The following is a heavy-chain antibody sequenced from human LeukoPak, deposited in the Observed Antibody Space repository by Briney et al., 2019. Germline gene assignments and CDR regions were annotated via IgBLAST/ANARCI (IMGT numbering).Heavy chain of an antibody. Sequence: SETLSLTCTVSGGSISSYYWSWIRQPPGKGLEWIGYIYYSGSTNYNPSLKSRVTISLDTSKNQFSLKLSSVTAADTAVYYCARGSRRWLQLGYFDYWGQGTLVTVSS. D-gene: IGHD5-24*01. V-gene: IGHV4-59*12. CDR3: ARGSRRWLQLGYFDY. CDR2: IYYSGST. J-gene: IGHJ4*02. CDR1: GGSISSYY.